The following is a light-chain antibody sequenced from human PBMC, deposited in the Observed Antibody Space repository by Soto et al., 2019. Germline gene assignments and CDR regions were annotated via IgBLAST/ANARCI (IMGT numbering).Light chain of an antibody. J-gene: IGLJ1*01. V-gene: IGLV2-14*01. CDR2: EVS. CDR3: GSYAGSDTFV. CDR1: SNDVGSFDT. Sequence: QSALTQPVSVSGSPGQSITISCTGTSNDVGSFDTVSWYQQHPGKVPKLMIYEVSNRPSGVSNRFSASKSGNTASLTISGLQAEDEAEYFCGSYAGSDTFVFGTGTKV.